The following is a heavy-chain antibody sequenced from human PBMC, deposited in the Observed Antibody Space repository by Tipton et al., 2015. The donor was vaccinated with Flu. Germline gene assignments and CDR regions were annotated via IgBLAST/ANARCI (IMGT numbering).Heavy chain of an antibody. Sequence: TLSLTCPVSGYSISSPHYWGWVRQAPGKRLEWIGTIHHSGITYYNPSFKSRVSLSVDTSKNHFSLSLVSVTAADTAVYYCARESSNYPPEFWGQGTVVTVSS. V-gene: IGHV4-38-2*02. CDR3: ARESSNYPPEF. D-gene: IGHD4-11*01. CDR2: IHHSGIT. CDR1: GYSISSPHY. J-gene: IGHJ4*02.